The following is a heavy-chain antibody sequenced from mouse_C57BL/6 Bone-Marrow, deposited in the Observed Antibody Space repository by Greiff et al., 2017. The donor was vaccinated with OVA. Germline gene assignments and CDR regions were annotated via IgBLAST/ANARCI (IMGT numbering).Heavy chain of an antibody. CDR1: GYTFTDYY. V-gene: IGHV1-76*01. CDR3: ARFYDGYYVDFDV. Sequence: VKVVESGAELVRPGASVKLSCKASGYTFTDYYINWVKQRPGQGLEWIARIYPGSGNTYYNEKFKGKATLTAEKSSSTAYMQLSSLTSEDSAVYFCARFYDGYYVDFDVWGTGTTVTVSS. J-gene: IGHJ1*03. CDR2: IYPGSGNT. D-gene: IGHD2-3*01.